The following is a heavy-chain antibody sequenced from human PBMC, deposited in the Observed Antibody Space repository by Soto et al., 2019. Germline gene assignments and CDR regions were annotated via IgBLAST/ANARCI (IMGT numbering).Heavy chain of an antibody. Sequence: GGSLRLSCAASGFTFSSYGMHRVRQAPGKGLEWVAVISYDGSNKYYADSVKGRFTISRDNSKNTLYLQMNSLRAEDTAVYYCAKDSLALWFGEYNFDYWGQGTLVTVSS. CDR1: GFTFSSYG. J-gene: IGHJ4*02. CDR3: AKDSLALWFGEYNFDY. D-gene: IGHD3-10*01. CDR2: ISYDGSNK. V-gene: IGHV3-30*18.